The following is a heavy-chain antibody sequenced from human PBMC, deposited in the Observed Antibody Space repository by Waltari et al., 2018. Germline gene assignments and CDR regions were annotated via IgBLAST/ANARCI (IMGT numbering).Heavy chain of an antibody. CDR2: IIPILGIA. J-gene: IGHJ4*02. D-gene: IGHD5-12*01. V-gene: IGHV1-69*08. Sequence: QVQLVQSGAEVKKPGSSVKVSCKASGGTFSSYTISRVRQAPGQGLEWMGRIIPILGIANYAQKFQGRVTITADKSTSTAYMELSSLRSEDTAVYYCARDRRVGMATRTDYYFDYWGQGTLVTVSS. CDR1: GGTFSSYT. CDR3: ARDRRVGMATRTDYYFDY.